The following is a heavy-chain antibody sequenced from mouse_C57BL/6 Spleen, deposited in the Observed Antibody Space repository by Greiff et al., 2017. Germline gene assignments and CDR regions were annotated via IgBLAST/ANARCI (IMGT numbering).Heavy chain of an antibody. V-gene: IGHV1-55*01. CDR1: GYTFTSYW. CDR3: VKKQLGPYYFDY. CDR2: IYPGSGST. J-gene: IGHJ2*01. Sequence: QVQLQQPGAELVKPGASVKMSCKASGYTFTSYWITWVKQRPGQGLEWIGDIYPGSGSTNYNEKFKSKATLTVDTSSSTAYMQLSSLTSEDSAVFYGVKKQLGPYYFDYWGQGTTLTVSS. D-gene: IGHD4-1*02.